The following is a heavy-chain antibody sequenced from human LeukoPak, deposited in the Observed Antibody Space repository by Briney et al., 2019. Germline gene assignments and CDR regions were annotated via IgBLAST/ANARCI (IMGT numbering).Heavy chain of an antibody. CDR1: GFTFSSYA. CDR2: ISGSGGST. V-gene: IGHV3-23*01. J-gene: IGHJ6*04. D-gene: IGHD3-10*01. CDR3: AKDGSGSYYFDYYYYYGMDV. Sequence: GGSLRLSCAASGFTFSSYAMSWVRQAPGTGQEWVSAISGSGGSTYYADSVKGRFTISRDNSKNTLYLQMNSLRAEDTAVYYCAKDGSGSYYFDYYYYYGMDVWGKGTTVTVSS.